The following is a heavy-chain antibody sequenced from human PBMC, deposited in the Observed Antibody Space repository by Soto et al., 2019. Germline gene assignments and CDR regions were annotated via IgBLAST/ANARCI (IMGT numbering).Heavy chain of an antibody. CDR2: IKQDGSEK. D-gene: IGHD2-21*01. V-gene: IGHV3-7*03. Sequence: SLRLSFSASGFPFGSYCMTWVRQAPGKGLEWVANIKQDGSEKYYVDSVKGRFIISRDNAKNSLFLQMSSLRVDDTAMYYCARDPRGHYSFDSWGQGTLVTVSS. CDR3: ARDPRGHYSFDS. J-gene: IGHJ5*01. CDR1: GFPFGSYC.